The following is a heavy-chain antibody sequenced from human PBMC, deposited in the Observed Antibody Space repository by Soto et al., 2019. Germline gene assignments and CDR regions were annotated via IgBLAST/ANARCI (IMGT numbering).Heavy chain of an antibody. Sequence: GGSMRLSCAASGFTFSSYAMSWVRQAPGKGLEWVSTISGSGSSTYYADSVKGRFTISRDNSKNTLYLQMNSLRAEDTAVYYCAKDLSRELRYFDWLFGWFDSWGQGTPVTVSS. D-gene: IGHD3-9*01. CDR3: AKDLSRELRYFDWLFGWFDS. CDR2: ISGSGSST. CDR1: GFTFSSYA. V-gene: IGHV3-23*01. J-gene: IGHJ5*01.